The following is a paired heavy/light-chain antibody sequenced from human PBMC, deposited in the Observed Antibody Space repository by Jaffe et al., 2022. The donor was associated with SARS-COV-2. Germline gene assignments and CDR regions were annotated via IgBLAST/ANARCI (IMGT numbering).Heavy chain of an antibody. Sequence: EVQLVESGGGLVQPGGSLRLSCAASGFKFSGYAMHWVRQAPGKGLEWVSGISGSGTTTHYADSVKGRFTISRDSSKNTQFLHMTSLRAEDTAVYYCARTPTTFLGYDGSGFLDYWGQGALVAVSS. CDR1: GFKFSGYA. CDR3: ARTPTTFLGYDGSGFLDY. D-gene: IGHD3-22*01. CDR2: ISGSGTTT. J-gene: IGHJ4*02. V-gene: IGHV3-23*04.
Light chain of an antibody. CDR3: VQGKQFPFT. CDR1: QSLVHSDGDTY. J-gene: IGKJ2*01. CDR2: KTS. Sequence: DIVMTQTPLFSPVTLGQPASISCKSSQSLVHSDGDTYLSWLQQRPGQPPRLLIYKTSNRFSGVPDRFTGSGAGTDFTLKISRVEAEDVGVYYCVQGKQFPFTFGQGTTLEIK. V-gene: IGKV2-24*01.